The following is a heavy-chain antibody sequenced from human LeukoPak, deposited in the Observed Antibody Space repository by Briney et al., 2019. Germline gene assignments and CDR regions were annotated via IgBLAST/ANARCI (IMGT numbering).Heavy chain of an antibody. D-gene: IGHD3-22*01. CDR1: GFTFSSYS. J-gene: IGHJ4*02. V-gene: IGHV3-48*01. CDR2: ISSSSSTI. CDR3: AREHYYDSSGYYFFGY. Sequence: GGSLRLSCAASGFTFSSYSMNWVRQAPGKGLEWVSYISSSSSTIYYADSVKGRFTISRDNAKNSLYLQMNSLRAEDTAVYYCAREHYYDSSGYYFFGYWGQGTLVTVSS.